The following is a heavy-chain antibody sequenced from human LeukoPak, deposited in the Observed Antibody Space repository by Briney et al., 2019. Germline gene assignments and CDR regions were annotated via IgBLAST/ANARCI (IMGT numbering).Heavy chain of an antibody. CDR3: ARADIVATNDWFDP. Sequence: ASVKVSCKASGYIFTDYYMHWVRQAPGQGLEWMGWINPNSGGTNYAQKFQGRVTMTRDTSISTAYMELSRLRSDDTAVYYCARADIVATNDWFDPWGQGTLVTVSS. CDR2: INPNSGGT. V-gene: IGHV1-2*02. CDR1: GYIFTDYY. J-gene: IGHJ5*02. D-gene: IGHD5-12*01.